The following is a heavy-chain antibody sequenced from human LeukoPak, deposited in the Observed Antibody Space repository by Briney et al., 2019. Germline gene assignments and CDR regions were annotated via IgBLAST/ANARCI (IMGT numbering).Heavy chain of an antibody. D-gene: IGHD1-20*01. V-gene: IGHV4-34*01. Sequence: SETLSLTCAVYGGSFSGYYWSWIRQPPGKGLEWIGEINHSGSTNYNPSPKSRVTISVDTSKNQFSLKLSSVTAADTAVYYCARVLRYNWNRPRGHYMDVWGKGTTVTVSS. CDR1: GGSFSGYY. CDR3: ARVLRYNWNRPRGHYMDV. CDR2: INHSGST. J-gene: IGHJ6*03.